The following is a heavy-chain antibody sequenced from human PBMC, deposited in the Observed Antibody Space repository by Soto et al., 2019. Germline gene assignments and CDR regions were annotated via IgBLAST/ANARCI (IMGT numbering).Heavy chain of an antibody. CDR3: ARDKVGTLARGARGFQWGDAFDI. V-gene: IGHV1-18*01. D-gene: IGHD1-26*01. J-gene: IGHJ3*02. Sequence: ASVKVSCKASGYTFTSYGISWVRQAPGQGLEWMGWISAYNGNTNYAQKLQGRVTMTTDTSTSTAYMELRSLRSDDTAVYYCARDKVGTLARGARGFQWGDAFDIVCIVTIVNFSS. CDR2: ISAYNGNT. CDR1: GYTFTSYG.